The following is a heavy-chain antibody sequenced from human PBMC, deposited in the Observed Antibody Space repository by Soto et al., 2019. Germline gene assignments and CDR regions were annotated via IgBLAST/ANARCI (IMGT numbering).Heavy chain of an antibody. CDR3: ARQRSCDY. J-gene: IGHJ4*02. CDR2: INEDGSEK. D-gene: IGHD1-1*01. Sequence: QPGGSLRLSCAASGFTFSGYSMSWVRQAPGKGLEWVANINEDGSEKYYVDSVKGRFTISRDNAKNSLYLQMNSLRADDTAVYYCARQRSCDYWGQGTLVTVSS. V-gene: IGHV3-7*01. CDR1: GFTFSGYS.